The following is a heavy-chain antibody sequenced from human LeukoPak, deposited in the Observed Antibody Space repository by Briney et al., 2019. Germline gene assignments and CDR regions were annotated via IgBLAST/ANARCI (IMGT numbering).Heavy chain of an antibody. CDR3: ARHGRYGSGTYYRREVDY. J-gene: IGHJ4*02. V-gene: IGHV5-51*01. CDR2: IYPDDSDT. Sequence: GESLKISCKGSGYRFSDYWITWVRQMPGKGLEWMGIIYPDDSDTRYSPSFQGQVTISADKSINTAYLQRSSLKASDTAMYYCARHGRYGSGTYYRREVDYWGQGTLVTVSS. CDR1: GYRFSDYW. D-gene: IGHD3-10*01.